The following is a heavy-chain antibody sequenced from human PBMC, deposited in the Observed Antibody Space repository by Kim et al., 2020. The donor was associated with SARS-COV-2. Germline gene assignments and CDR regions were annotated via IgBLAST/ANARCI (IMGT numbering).Heavy chain of an antibody. CDR3: VRDGITGTTEAFDI. V-gene: IGHV3-33*01. J-gene: IGHJ3*02. CDR2: IWNDGSNK. D-gene: IGHD1-7*01. CDR1: GFNFSGYG. Sequence: GGSLRLSCAASGFNFSGYGMHWVRQAPGKGLEWVAVIWNDGSNKNYADSVKGRFTISRDNSENTLYLQINSLRAEDTAVYYCVRDGITGTTEAFDIWGQGTMVTAPS.